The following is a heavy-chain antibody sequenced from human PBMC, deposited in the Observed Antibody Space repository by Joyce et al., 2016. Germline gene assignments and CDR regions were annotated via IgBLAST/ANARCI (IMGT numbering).Heavy chain of an antibody. Sequence: QVQLVQSGAEVKKPGSSVKFSCKASGGTFSSFSISWARQTPGKGLEWRGGIAPIFGTPNYAQKFQGRVTITADKSTRTVYMELSSLRSEDTAMYYCAGSGYCSTTSCYGNFDNWGQRTLVTVSS. CDR3: AGSGYCSTTSCYGNFDN. V-gene: IGHV1-69*06. J-gene: IGHJ4*02. CDR2: IAPIFGTP. CDR1: GGTFSSFS. D-gene: IGHD2-2*01.